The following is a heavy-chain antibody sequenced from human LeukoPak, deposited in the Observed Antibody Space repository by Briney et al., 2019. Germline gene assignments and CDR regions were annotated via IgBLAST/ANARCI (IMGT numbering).Heavy chain of an antibody. CDR1: GFTFDDYA. Sequence: PGGSLRLSCAASGFTFDDYAMHWVRQAPGKGLEWVSGISWNSGSIGYADSVKGRFTISRDNAKNSLYLQMNSLRAEDTALYYCAKVRTGGDYFDYWGQGTLVTVSS. V-gene: IGHV3-9*01. CDR3: AKVRTGGDYFDY. J-gene: IGHJ4*02. D-gene: IGHD2-8*02. CDR2: ISWNSGSI.